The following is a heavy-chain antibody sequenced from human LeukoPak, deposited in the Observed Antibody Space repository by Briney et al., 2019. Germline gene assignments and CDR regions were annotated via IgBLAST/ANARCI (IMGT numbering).Heavy chain of an antibody. CDR3: AKAQPPGPGDYFDY. D-gene: IGHD3-10*01. V-gene: IGHV3-30*02. J-gene: IGHJ4*02. Sequence: SGGSLRLSCAASGFTFSSYGMHWVRQAPGKGLEWVAFIRYDGSNKYYADSVKGRFIISRDNSKNTLYLQMNSLRAEDTAVYYCAKAQPPGPGDYFDYWGQGTLVTVSS. CDR2: IRYDGSNK. CDR1: GFTFSSYG.